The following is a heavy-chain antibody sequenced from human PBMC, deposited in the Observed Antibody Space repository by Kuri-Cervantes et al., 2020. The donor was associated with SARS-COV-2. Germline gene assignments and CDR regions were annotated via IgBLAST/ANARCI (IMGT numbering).Heavy chain of an antibody. CDR1: TFSSYA. CDR2: IIPIFGTA. J-gene: IGHJ5*02. Sequence: TFSSYASSWVRQAPGQGLEWMGGIIPIFGTANYTQKFQGRVTITANKSTSTVYMELSSLRSEDSAVYYCARNYSSGWYGINWFDPWGQGTLVTVSS. CDR3: ARNYSSGWYGINWFDP. D-gene: IGHD6-19*01. V-gene: IGHV1-69*06.